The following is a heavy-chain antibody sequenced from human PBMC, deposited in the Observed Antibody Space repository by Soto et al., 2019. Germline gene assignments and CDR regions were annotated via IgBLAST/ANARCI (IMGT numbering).Heavy chain of an antibody. J-gene: IGHJ3*02. Sequence: SVKVSCKASGGTFSSYAISWVRQAPGQGLEWMGGIIPIFGTANYAQKFQGRVTITADESTSTAYMELSSLRSEDTAVYYCAGSLVVVVVEDAFDIWGQGTMVTVSS. D-gene: IGHD3-22*01. CDR1: GGTFSSYA. CDR3: AGSLVVVVVEDAFDI. V-gene: IGHV1-69*13. CDR2: IIPIFGTA.